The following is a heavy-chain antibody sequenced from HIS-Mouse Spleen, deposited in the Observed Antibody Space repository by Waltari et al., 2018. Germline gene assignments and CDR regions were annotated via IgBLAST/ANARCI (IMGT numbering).Heavy chain of an antibody. D-gene: IGHD5-12*01. CDR2: IKQDGSEK. V-gene: IGHV3-7*01. J-gene: IGHJ5*02. CDR3: ARERRGPGWFDP. Sequence: EVQLVESGGGLVQPGGSLRLSCAASGFTFSSYWMSWVRQAPGRGLEGVGNIKQDGSEKYYVDSVKGRFTISRDNAKNSLYLQMNSLRAEDTAVYYCARERRGPGWFDPWGQGTLVTVSS. CDR1: GFTFSSYW.